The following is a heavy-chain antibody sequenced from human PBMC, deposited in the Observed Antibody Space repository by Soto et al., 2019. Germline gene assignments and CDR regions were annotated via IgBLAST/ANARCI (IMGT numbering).Heavy chain of an antibody. CDR2: ISGSGGST. J-gene: IGHJ4*02. CDR3: AKTGRFLEWLSTGYFDY. CDR1: GFTFSSYA. V-gene: IGHV3-23*01. Sequence: GGSLRLSCAASGFTFSSYAMSWVRQAPGKGLEWVSAISGSGGSTYYADSVKGRFTISRDNSKNTLYLQMNSLRAEDTAVYYCAKTGRFLEWLSTGYFDYWGRGTLDTVSS. D-gene: IGHD3-3*01.